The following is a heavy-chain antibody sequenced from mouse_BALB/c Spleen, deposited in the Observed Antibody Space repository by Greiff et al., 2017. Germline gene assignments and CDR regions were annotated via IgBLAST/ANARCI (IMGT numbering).Heavy chain of an antibody. CDR3: AVTMTRAMDY. D-gene: IGHD2-12*01. V-gene: IGHV5-9*03. J-gene: IGHJ4*01. CDR1: GFTFSSYT. CDR2: ISSGGGNT. Sequence: DVMLVESGGGLVKPGGSLKLSCAASGFTFSSYTMSWVRQTPEKRLEWVATISSGGGNTYYPDSVKGRFTISRDNAKNNLYLQMSSLRSEDTALYNCAVTMTRAMDYWGQGTSVTVSS.